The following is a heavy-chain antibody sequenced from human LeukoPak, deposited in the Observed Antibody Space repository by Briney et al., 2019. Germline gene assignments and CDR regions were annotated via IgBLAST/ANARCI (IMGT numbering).Heavy chain of an antibody. CDR3: ARSSGAYRSFDY. J-gene: IGHJ4*02. D-gene: IGHD1-26*01. V-gene: IGHV4-59*01. CDR1: GGSISSYY. CDR2: IYYSGTT. Sequence: PSETLSLTCTVSGGSISSYYWSWIRQPPGKGLEWIGYIYYSGTTDYNPSLKSRVTISVDTSNNQFSLKASSVTAADTAVYYCARSSGAYRSFDYWGQGTLVPVSS.